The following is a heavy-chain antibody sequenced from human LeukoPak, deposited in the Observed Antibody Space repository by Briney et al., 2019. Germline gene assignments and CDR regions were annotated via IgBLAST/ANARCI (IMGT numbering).Heavy chain of an antibody. Sequence: GGSLRLSCAASGFTFSSYSMNWVRQAPGKGLEWVSSISSSSYIYYADSVKGRFTISRDNAKNSLYLQMNSLRAEDTAVYYCARDEKLVVVAATVLGYYYYMDVWGKGTTVTVSS. CDR3: ARDEKLVVVAATVLGYYYYMDV. D-gene: IGHD2-15*01. V-gene: IGHV3-21*01. CDR2: ISSSSYI. CDR1: GFTFSSYS. J-gene: IGHJ6*03.